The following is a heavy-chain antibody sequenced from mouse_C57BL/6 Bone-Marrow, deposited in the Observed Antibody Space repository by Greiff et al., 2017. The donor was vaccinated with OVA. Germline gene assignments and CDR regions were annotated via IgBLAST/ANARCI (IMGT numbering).Heavy chain of an antibody. CDR2: IYPGSGST. J-gene: IGHJ2*01. CDR3: ARVGVVATRYFDY. D-gene: IGHD1-1*01. CDR1: GYTFTGYW. V-gene: IGHV1-55*01. Sequence: QVQLQQSGAELVKPGASVKMSCKASGYTFTGYWITWVKQRPGQGLEWIGDIYPGSGSTNYNEKFKSKATLTVDTSSSTAYMQLSSLTSEDSAVYYCARVGVVATRYFDYWGQGTTLTVSS.